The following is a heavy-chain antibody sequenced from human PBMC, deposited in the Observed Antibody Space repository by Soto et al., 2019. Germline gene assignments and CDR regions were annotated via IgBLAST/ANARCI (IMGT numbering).Heavy chain of an antibody. J-gene: IGHJ6*02. V-gene: IGHV4-34*01. CDR3: ARYNGSGMDYYGMDV. Sequence: SETLSLTCAVYGGSFSGYYWSWIRQPPGKGLEWIGEINHSGSTNYNPSLKSRVTISVDTSKNQFSLKLSSVTAADTAVYYCARYNGSGMDYYGMDVWGQGTTVTVSS. CDR2: INHSGST. D-gene: IGHD3-10*01. CDR1: GGSFSGYY.